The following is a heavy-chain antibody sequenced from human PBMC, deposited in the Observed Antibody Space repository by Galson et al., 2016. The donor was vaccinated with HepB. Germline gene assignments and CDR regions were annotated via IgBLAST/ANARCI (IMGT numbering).Heavy chain of an antibody. CDR3: AKEMGHCSGDSCHYDYGMDV. Sequence: SLRLSCAASGFNFSTYGMHWVRQAPGKGLEWVAIISYDGNSRYSTDSVKGRFTISRDNSKNTLNLQMSGLRAEDTAVYYCAKEMGHCSGDSCHYDYGMDVWGQGTTVTVSS. V-gene: IGHV3-30*18. CDR1: GFNFSTYG. CDR2: ISYDGNSR. D-gene: IGHD2-15*01. J-gene: IGHJ6*02.